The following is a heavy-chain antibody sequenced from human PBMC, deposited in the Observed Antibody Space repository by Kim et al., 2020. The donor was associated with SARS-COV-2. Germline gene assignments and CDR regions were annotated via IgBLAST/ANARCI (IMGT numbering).Heavy chain of an antibody. J-gene: IGHJ3*02. D-gene: IGHD3-10*01. Sequence: KFQGRVTMTRDTSISTAYMELSRLRSDDTAVYYCAREVPWFGDFVGAFDIWGQGTMVTVSS. CDR3: AREVPWFGDFVGAFDI. V-gene: IGHV1-2*02.